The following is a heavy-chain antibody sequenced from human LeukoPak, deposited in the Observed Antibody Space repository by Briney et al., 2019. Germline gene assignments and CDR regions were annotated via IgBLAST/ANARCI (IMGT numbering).Heavy chain of an antibody. V-gene: IGHV3-30*02. CDR2: IRRDGDAI. CDR1: GFTFSDFG. J-gene: IGHJ4*02. D-gene: IGHD2-21*01. Sequence: GGSLRLACEASGFTFSDFGMHWVRQAPGKGLEWVAFIRRDGDAIYYADSVKGRFTTSRDNSRNMVYLQLNSLRPEDTAIYYCAKDFIRILALIPWDYWGQGTLVTVSP. CDR3: AKDFIRILALIPWDY.